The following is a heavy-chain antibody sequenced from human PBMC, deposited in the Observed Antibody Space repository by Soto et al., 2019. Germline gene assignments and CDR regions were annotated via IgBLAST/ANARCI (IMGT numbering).Heavy chain of an antibody. J-gene: IGHJ4*02. V-gene: IGHV3-23*01. CDR2: ISGSGGST. CDR1: GFTFSSYA. D-gene: IGHD1-1*01. Sequence: GGSLRLSCAASGFTFSSYAMSWVRQAPGKGLEWVSAISGSGGSTYYADSVKGRFTISRDNSKNTLYLQMNSLRAEDTAVYYCAKETGTSLPTPKSFDYWGQGTLVTVSS. CDR3: AKETGTSLPTPKSFDY.